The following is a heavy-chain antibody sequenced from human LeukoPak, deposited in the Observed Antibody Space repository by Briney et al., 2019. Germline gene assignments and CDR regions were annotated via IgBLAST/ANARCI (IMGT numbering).Heavy chain of an antibody. CDR2: IKQDGSEK. V-gene: IGHV3-7*03. CDR1: GFTFSSYW. D-gene: IGHD3-22*01. J-gene: IGHJ4*02. Sequence: QPGGSLRLSCAASGFTFSSYWTSWVRQAPGKGLEWVANIKQDGSEKYYVDSVKGRFTISRDNAKNSLYLQMNSLRAEDTAVYYCAKVWDSSGYRPDDYWGQGTLVTVSS. CDR3: AKVWDSSGYRPDDY.